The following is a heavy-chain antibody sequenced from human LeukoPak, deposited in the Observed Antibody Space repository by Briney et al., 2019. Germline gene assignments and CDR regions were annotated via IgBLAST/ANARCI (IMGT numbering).Heavy chain of an antibody. CDR3: ASYDILTGRPLDY. Sequence: GGSLRLSCAASGFTFSSYAMSWVRQAPGKGLEWVSAISGSGSSTYYADSVKGRFTISRDNSKNTLYLQMNSLRAEDTAVHYCASYDILTGRPLDYWGQGTLVTVSS. J-gene: IGHJ4*02. D-gene: IGHD3-9*01. CDR1: GFTFSSYA. CDR2: ISGSGSST. V-gene: IGHV3-23*01.